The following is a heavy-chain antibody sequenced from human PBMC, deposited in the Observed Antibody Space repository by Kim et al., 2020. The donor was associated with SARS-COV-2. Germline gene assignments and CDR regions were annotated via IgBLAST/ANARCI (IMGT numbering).Heavy chain of an antibody. J-gene: IGHJ5*02. V-gene: IGHV6-1*01. D-gene: IGHD6-19*01. CDR3: ARVIAVAGTFNWFDP. Sequence: VSVRRRITINPDTSKNQYSLQLNSVAPEDTAVYYCARVIAVAGTFNWFDPWGQGTLVTVSS.